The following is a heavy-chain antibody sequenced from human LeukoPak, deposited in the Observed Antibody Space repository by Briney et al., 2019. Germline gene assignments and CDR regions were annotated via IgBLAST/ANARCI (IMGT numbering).Heavy chain of an antibody. Sequence: SQTLSLTCALSGDSVSSNSAAWNWIRQSPSRGLEWLGRTYCRSKWFNDYAVSVKSRITINPDTSKNQFSLQLNSVTPEDTALYYCARDQPWINGFDIWGQGTMVTVSS. CDR2: TYCRSKWFN. CDR1: GDSVSSNSAA. J-gene: IGHJ3*02. D-gene: IGHD5-12*01. CDR3: ARDQPWINGFDI. V-gene: IGHV6-1*01.